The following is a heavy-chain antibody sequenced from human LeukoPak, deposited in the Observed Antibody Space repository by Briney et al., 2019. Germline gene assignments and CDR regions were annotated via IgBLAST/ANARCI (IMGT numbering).Heavy chain of an antibody. Sequence: ASVKVSCRASGYSFSGHGITWVRQAPGQGLEWMGWISAYNGNTKYAQNLQGRVTMTTDISTSTAYMELRSLRSDDTAVYYCARPGADCGSAGCYTYPYYGLDVWGQGTTVTVSS. CDR2: ISAYNGNT. J-gene: IGHJ6*02. CDR3: ARPGADCGSAGCYTYPYYGLDV. V-gene: IGHV1-18*01. D-gene: IGHD2-2*02. CDR1: GYSFSGHG.